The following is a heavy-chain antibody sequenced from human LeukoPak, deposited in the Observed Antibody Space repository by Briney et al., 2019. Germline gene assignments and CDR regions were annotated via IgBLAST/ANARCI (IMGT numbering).Heavy chain of an antibody. D-gene: IGHD3-10*01. J-gene: IGHJ6*02. CDR2: SSSSSSYI. CDR1: GFTFISDS. V-gene: IGHV3-21*01. Sequence: PGGSLRLSCAASGFTFISDSMNWVREAPGKGLEWVSSSSSSSSYIYYADSVKGRFTISRDNAKNSLYLQMNSLRAEDTAVYYCARDSDGMDVWGQGTTVTVSS. CDR3: ARDSDGMDV.